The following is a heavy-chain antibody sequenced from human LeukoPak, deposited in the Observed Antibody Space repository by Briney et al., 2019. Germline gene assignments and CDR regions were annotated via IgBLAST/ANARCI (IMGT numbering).Heavy chain of an antibody. Sequence: SETLSLTCTVSGYSISSGYYWGWIRQPPGKGLEWIGSIYHSGSTYYNPSLKSRVTISVDTSKNRFSLKLSSVTAADTAVYYCARGRMYSSRRTSYYMDVWGKGTTVTISS. J-gene: IGHJ6*03. D-gene: IGHD6-13*01. V-gene: IGHV4-38-2*02. CDR3: ARGRMYSSRRTSYYMDV. CDR2: IYHSGST. CDR1: GYSISSGYY.